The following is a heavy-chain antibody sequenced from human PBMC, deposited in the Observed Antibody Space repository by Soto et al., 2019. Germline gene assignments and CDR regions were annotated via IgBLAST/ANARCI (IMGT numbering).Heavy chain of an antibody. CDR3: ARVHVMVVAGSTFDY. D-gene: IGHD6-19*01. V-gene: IGHV4-38-2*02. J-gene: IGHJ4*01. CDR1: GYSVSSGSY. CDR2: IYHGGTT. Sequence: SETLSLTCNVSGYSVSSGSYWGWIRQPPGKGPEWIASIYHGGTTFYNPSLKSRISISVDTAHNRTSLKLRSVTAADTAVYYCARVHVMVVAGSTFDYWGHGTLVTVSS.